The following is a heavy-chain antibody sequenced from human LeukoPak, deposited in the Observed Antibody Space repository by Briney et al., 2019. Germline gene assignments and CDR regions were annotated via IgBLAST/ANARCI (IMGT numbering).Heavy chain of an antibody. CDR2: IYTSGST. CDR3: ARGPLWFGTYYFDY. CDR1: GGPISSYY. J-gene: IGHJ4*02. V-gene: IGHV4-4*07. D-gene: IGHD3-10*01. Sequence: SETLSLTCTVSGGPISSYYWGWIRQPAGKGLEWIGRIYTSGSTNYNPSLKSRVTMSVDTSKNQFSLKLSSVTAADTAVYYCARGPLWFGTYYFDYWGQGTLVTVSS.